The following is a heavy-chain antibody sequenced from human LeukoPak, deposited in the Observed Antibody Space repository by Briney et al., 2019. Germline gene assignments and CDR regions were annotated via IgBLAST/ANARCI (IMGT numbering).Heavy chain of an antibody. CDR3: ARVVAVATPWFDP. D-gene: IGHD6-19*01. CDR2: ISYDGSNK. CDR1: GFTFSSYA. J-gene: IGHJ5*02. V-gene: IGHV3-30*04. Sequence: GGSLRLSCAASGFTFSSYAMHWVRRAPGKGLEWVAVISYDGSNKYYADSVKGRFTISRDNSKNTLYLQMNSLRAEDTAVYYCARVVAVATPWFDPWGQGTLVTVSS.